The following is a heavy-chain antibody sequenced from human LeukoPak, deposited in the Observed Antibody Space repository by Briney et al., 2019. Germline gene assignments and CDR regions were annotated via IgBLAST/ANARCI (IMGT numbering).Heavy chain of an antibody. CDR1: GGTFSIYA. D-gene: IGHD3-22*01. Sequence: ASVTVSFTASGGTFSIYAISWVRQAPGQGLEWMGGIIPIFGTANYAQKFQGRVTITADESTSTAYMELSSLRSEDTAVYYCARGGEWLLPFDYWGQGTLVTVSS. CDR3: ARGGEWLLPFDY. CDR2: IIPIFGTA. J-gene: IGHJ4*02. V-gene: IGHV1-69*01.